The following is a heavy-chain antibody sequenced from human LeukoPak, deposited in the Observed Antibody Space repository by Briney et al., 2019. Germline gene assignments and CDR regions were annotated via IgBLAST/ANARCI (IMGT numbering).Heavy chain of an antibody. V-gene: IGHV4-4*07. D-gene: IGHD6-13*01. CDR1: GGSISSYY. CDR2: IYTSGST. CDR3: ASGVEQQLGPGFDY. Sequence: PSETLSLTCTVSGGSISSYYWSWIRQPAGKGLEWIGRIYTSGSTNYNPSLKSRVTMSVDTSKNQFSLKLSPVTAADTAVYYCASGVEQQLGPGFDYWGQGTLVTVSS. J-gene: IGHJ4*02.